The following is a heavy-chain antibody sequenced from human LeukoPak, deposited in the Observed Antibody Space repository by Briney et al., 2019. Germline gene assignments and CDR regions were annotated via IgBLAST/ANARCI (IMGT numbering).Heavy chain of an antibody. CDR3: AIRYSGSYNDY. J-gene: IGHJ4*02. CDR2: IYSGGST. V-gene: IGHV3-53*01. D-gene: IGHD1-26*01. Sequence: GGSLRLSCAASGFTVSSNYMSWVRQAPGKGLEWVSVIYSGGSTYYADSVKGQFTISRDNSKNTLYLQMNSLRAEDTAVYYCAIRYSGSYNDYWGQGTLVTVSS. CDR1: GFTVSSNY.